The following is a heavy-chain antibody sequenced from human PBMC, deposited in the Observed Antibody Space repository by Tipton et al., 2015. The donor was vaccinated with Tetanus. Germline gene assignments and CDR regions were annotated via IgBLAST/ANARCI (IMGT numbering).Heavy chain of an antibody. D-gene: IGHD4-23*01. CDR3: AKDSYGGKGGPFDY. Sequence: SLRLSCAASGFTFSSYGMHWVRQAPGKGLEWVAVISYDGSNKYYADSVKGRFTISRDNSKNTLYLQMNSLRAEDTAVHYCAKDSYGGKGGPFDYWGQGTLVTVSS. J-gene: IGHJ4*02. CDR2: ISYDGSNK. V-gene: IGHV3-30*18. CDR1: GFTFSSYG.